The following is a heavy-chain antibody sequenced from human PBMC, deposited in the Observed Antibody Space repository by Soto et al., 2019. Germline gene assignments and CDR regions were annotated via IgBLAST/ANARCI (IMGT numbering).Heavy chain of an antibody. Sequence: GGSLRLSCAASGFTFSSYGMHWVRQAPGKGLEWVAVISYDGSNKYYADYVKGRFTISRDNSKNTLYLQMNSLRAEDTAVYYCAKDSGYAADYWGQGTLVTVSS. J-gene: IGHJ4*02. CDR3: AKDSGYAADY. CDR2: ISYDGSNK. CDR1: GFTFSSYG. V-gene: IGHV3-30*18. D-gene: IGHD6-25*01.